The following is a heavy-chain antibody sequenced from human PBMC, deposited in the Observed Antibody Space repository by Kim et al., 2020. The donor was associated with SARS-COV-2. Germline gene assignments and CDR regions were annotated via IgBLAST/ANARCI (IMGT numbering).Heavy chain of an antibody. CDR3: AFNLGYSYVYDVFYYGMDV. V-gene: IGHV3-33*05. CDR2: ISYDGSYK. J-gene: IGHJ6*02. CDR1: GFTFSSYG. D-gene: IGHD5-18*01. Sequence: GGSLRLSCAASGFTFSSYGMHWVRQAPGRGLEWVAAISYDGSYKYYADSVKGRFTIYRDNSKNTLNLQMNSLRAEDAAVYYCAFNLGYSYVYDVFYYGMDVWGQGTTVTVSS.